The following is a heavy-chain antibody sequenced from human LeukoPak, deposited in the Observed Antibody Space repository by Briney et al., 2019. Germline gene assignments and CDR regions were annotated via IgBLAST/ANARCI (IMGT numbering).Heavy chain of an antibody. D-gene: IGHD1-26*01. J-gene: IGHJ4*02. CDR3: ARLAYSGSYY. Sequence: KPSETLSLTCTVSGGSISSSSYYWGWIRQPPGKGLEWIGSIYCSGSTYYNPSLKSRVTISVDTSKNQFSLKLSSVTAADTAVYYCARLAYSGSYYWGQGTLVTVSS. CDR2: IYCSGST. V-gene: IGHV4-39*01. CDR1: GGSISSSSYY.